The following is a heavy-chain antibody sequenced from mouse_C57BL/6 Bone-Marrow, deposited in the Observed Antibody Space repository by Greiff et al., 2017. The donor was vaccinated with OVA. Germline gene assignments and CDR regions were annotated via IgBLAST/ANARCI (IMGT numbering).Heavy chain of an antibody. J-gene: IGHJ2*01. D-gene: IGHD2-4*01. Sequence: VQLQQSGAELVKPGASVKLSCTASGFNIKDYYMHWVKQRTEQGLEWIGRIDPEDGETRYAPQFQGKATITADTSSNTAYLQLSSLTSEDTAVYYCARDDYDDYWGQGTTLTVSS. CDR2: IDPEDGET. V-gene: IGHV14-2*01. CDR1: GFNIKDYY. CDR3: ARDDYDDY.